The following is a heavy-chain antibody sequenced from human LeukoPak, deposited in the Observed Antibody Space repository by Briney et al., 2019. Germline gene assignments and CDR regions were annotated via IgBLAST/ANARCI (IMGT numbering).Heavy chain of an antibody. Sequence: SETLSLTCTVSGGSISSYYWSWIRQPPGKGLEWIGYVYYGGSTNYNPSLKSRVTISIDTSTNQFPLMQTSVTAADTAVYYCARRHCSGSICFPYYFDLWGQGILVTVSS. CDR2: VYYGGST. J-gene: IGHJ4*02. V-gene: IGHV4-59*01. D-gene: IGHD2-15*01. CDR1: GGSISSYY. CDR3: ARRHCSGSICFPYYFDL.